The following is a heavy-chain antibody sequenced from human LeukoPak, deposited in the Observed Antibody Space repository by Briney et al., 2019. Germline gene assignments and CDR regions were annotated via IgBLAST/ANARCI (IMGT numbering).Heavy chain of an antibody. CDR3: ASDGVASRFDY. CDR1: GGSFSGYY. V-gene: IGHV4-34*01. Sequence: SETLSLTCAVYGGSFSGYYWSWIRQPPGKGLEWIGSICYNGSAYYNPSLKSGVTTSVDTYKNQFSLKLSSVTAADTAVYYCASDGVASRFDYWGQGTLVTVSS. J-gene: IGHJ4*02. D-gene: IGHD3-3*01. CDR2: ICYNGSA.